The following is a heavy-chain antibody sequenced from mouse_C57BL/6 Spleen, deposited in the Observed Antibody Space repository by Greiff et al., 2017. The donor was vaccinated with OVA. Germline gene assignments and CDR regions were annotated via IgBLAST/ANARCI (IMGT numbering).Heavy chain of an antibody. CDR3: ARPNYYGSRGDFDV. D-gene: IGHD1-1*01. CDR2: IYPGDGDT. Sequence: VQLRQSGAELVKPGASVKISCKASGYAFSSYWMNWVKQRPGKGLEWIGQIYPGDGDTNYNGKFKGKATLTADKSSSTAYMQLSSLTSEDSAVYFCARPNYYGSRGDFDVWGTGTTVTVSS. V-gene: IGHV1-80*01. J-gene: IGHJ1*03. CDR1: GYAFSSYW.